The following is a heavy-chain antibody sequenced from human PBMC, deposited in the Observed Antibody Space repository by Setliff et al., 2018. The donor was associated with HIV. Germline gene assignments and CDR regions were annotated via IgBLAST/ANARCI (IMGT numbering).Heavy chain of an antibody. J-gene: IGHJ3*02. CDR2: IIPIFGTA. CDR3: ATGERGYDCGADCYYDAFDI. V-gene: IGHV1-69*13. Sequence: ASVKVSCKASGGTFSSYAISWVRQAPGQGLEWMGGIIPIFGTANYAQKFQGRVTITADESTSTAYMELSSLRSDDTAVYYCATGERGYDCGADCYYDAFDIWGQGTMVTVSS. D-gene: IGHD2-21*02. CDR1: GGTFSSYA.